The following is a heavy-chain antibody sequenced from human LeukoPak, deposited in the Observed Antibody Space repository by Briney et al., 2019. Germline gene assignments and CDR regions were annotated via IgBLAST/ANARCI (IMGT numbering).Heavy chain of an antibody. V-gene: IGHV4-4*07. CDR1: GGSISSYY. CDR2: IYTSGST. D-gene: IGHD2-15*01. Sequence: SETLSLTRAGSGGSISSYYWSWIRQPAGKGLEWIGRIYTSGSTNYNPSLKSRVTMSVDTSKNQFSLNLSSVTAADTAVYYCARDGTVRVAAFDYWGQGTLVTVSS. CDR3: ARDGTVRVAAFDY. J-gene: IGHJ4*02.